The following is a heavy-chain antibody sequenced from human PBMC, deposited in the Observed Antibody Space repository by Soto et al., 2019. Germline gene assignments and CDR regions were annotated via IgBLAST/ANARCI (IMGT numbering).Heavy chain of an antibody. CDR2: ISWNSGSI. CDR3: AKDRATSGTYQAVDY. V-gene: IGHV3-9*01. CDR1: GFSFDDFA. J-gene: IGHJ4*02. D-gene: IGHD1-26*01. Sequence: GGSLRLSCAASGFSFDDFAMHWVRQVPGKGLEWVSGISWNSGSIGYADSVKGRFTISRDNAKNSLYLHMNSLRAEDTALYYCAKDRATSGTYQAVDYWGQGTLVTSPQ.